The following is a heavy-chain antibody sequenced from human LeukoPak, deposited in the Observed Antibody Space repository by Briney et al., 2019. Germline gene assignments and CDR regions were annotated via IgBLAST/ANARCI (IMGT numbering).Heavy chain of an antibody. V-gene: IGHV3-48*01. CDR1: GFTFSSYW. D-gene: IGHD4-17*01. CDR3: ARDRDGDEDFDY. J-gene: IGHJ4*02. CDR2: TSVTGAVT. Sequence: GGSLRLSCAASGFTFSSYWMSWVRRAPGKGLEWLSHTSVTGAVTTYADSLKGRFTISSDTAKNSLYLQLNSLTVGDTAIYYCARDRDGDEDFDYWGQGTLVTVSS.